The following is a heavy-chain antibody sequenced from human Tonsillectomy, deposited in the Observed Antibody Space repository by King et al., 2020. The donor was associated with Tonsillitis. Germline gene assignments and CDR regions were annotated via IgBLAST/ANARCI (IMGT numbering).Heavy chain of an antibody. D-gene: IGHD3-22*01. CDR2: ISAYNGNT. CDR3: ARGSPIVVVKDAFDI. V-gene: IGHV1-18*01. Sequence: VQLVESGAEVKKPGASVTVSCKASGYTFTSYGISWVRQAPGQGLEWMGWISAYNGNTNYAQKFQGRVTMTTDTSTSTAYMELRSLRSDDTAVYYCARGSPIVVVKDAFDIWGQGTMVTVSS. CDR1: GYTFTSYG. J-gene: IGHJ3*02.